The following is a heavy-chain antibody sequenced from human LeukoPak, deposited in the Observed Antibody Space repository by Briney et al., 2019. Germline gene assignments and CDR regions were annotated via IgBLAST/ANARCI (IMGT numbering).Heavy chain of an antibody. D-gene: IGHD7-27*01. CDR2: IIPIFGTA. CDR3: ASKLGINYYYYYYGMDV. V-gene: IGHV1-69*01. CDR1: GGTFSSYA. J-gene: IGHJ6*02. Sequence: SSVKVSCKASGGTFSSYAISWVRQAPGQGVEWMGGIIPIFGTANYAQKFQGRVTITADESTSTAYMELSSLRSEDTAVYYCASKLGINYYYYYYGMDVWGQGTMVTVSS.